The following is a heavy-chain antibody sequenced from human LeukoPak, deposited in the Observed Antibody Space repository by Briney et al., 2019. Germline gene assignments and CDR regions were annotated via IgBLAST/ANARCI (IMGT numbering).Heavy chain of an antibody. V-gene: IGHV3-23*01. CDR2: ISGRGSSI. J-gene: IGHJ4*02. D-gene: IGHD6-19*01. CDR1: GYTFSDFE. CDR3: AKPGNLYSGWPYYFDY. Sequence: PGGSLRLSCVGSGYTFSDFEMNWVRQAPGKGLEWVAYISGRGSSIYYLDSVKGRFTISRDNSKNTLYLQMNSLRAEDTAVYYCAKPGNLYSGWPYYFDYWGQGTLVTVSS.